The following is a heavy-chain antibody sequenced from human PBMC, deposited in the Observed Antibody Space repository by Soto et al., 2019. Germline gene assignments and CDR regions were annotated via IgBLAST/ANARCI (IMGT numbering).Heavy chain of an antibody. D-gene: IGHD1-1*01. Sequence: ASVKVSCKASGYTFTGYYMHWVRQAPGQGLEWMGWINPNSGGTNYAQKFQGWVTMTRDTAISAAYMELSRRRSDDTAGYYCARDSSPAPSQELEPPVEQGEPSGGATPTPENYYYYGMDVWGQGTTVTVSS. V-gene: IGHV1-2*04. CDR2: INPNSGGT. J-gene: IGHJ6*02. CDR3: ARDSSPAPSQELEPPVEQGEPSGGATPTPENYYYYGMDV. CDR1: GYTFTGYY.